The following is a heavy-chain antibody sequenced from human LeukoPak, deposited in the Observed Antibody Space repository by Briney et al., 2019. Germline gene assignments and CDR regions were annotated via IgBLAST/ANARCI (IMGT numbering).Heavy chain of an antibody. CDR3: ARDGYNYGSLDY. J-gene: IGHJ4*02. Sequence: PGGSLRLSCAASGFTFSSYDMHWVRHTTGKGLEWVSTIGTAGDTYYPGSVKGRFTISRENAKNSLYLQMNSLRAGDTAVYYCARDGYNYGSLDYWGQGTLVTVSS. CDR2: IGTAGDT. V-gene: IGHV3-13*01. CDR1: GFTFSSYD. D-gene: IGHD5-24*01.